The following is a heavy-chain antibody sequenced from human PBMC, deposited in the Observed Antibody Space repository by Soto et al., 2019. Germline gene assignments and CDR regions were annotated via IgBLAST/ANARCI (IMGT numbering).Heavy chain of an antibody. CDR3: ARLVVVAPVANV. CDR1: GCSVSYNSYY. Sequence: PXETLCLTCSVAGCSVSYNSYYWGWIRQPPGRGLEWVGGIFYTGITYSNPSLKDRLSISVDMSKNSFSLYLTSVTAAETAVYFCARLVVVAPVANVWRQGALVTVAS. V-gene: IGHV4-39*01. J-gene: IGHJ1*01. CDR2: IFYTGIT. D-gene: IGHD2-2*01.